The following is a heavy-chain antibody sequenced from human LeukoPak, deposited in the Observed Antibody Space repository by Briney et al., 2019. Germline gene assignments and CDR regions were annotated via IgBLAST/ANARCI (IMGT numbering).Heavy chain of an antibody. Sequence: GGSLRLSCAASGFSVSNTYMTWVRQAPGKGLEWVSVICNDGNTYYADSVKGRFTISRDNYKNTLYLQMNSLRAEDTAVYYCARDADSSNSYYHWGQGTLVPVSS. D-gene: IGHD6-13*01. V-gene: IGHV3-53*01. CDR1: GFSVSNTY. CDR2: ICNDGNT. CDR3: ARDADSSNSYYH. J-gene: IGHJ5*02.